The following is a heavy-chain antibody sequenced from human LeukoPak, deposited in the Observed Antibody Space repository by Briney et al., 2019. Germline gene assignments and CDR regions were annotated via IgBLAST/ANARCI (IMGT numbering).Heavy chain of an antibody. V-gene: IGHV4-4*07. CDR2: IYTSGST. CDR3: ARVPYSGSYYDGAFDI. J-gene: IGHJ3*02. Sequence: SSETLSLTCTVSGGSISSYYWSWIRQPAGKGLEWIGRIYTSGSTNYNPSLKSRVTMSVDTSKNQFSLKLSSVTAADTAVYYCARVPYSGSYYDGAFDIWGQGTMVTVSS. D-gene: IGHD1-26*01. CDR1: GGSISSYY.